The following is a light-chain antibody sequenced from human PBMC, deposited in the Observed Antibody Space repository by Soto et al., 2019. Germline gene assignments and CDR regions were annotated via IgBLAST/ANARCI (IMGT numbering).Light chain of an antibody. CDR1: QSIGDN. J-gene: IGKJ4*01. V-gene: IGKV1-39*01. Sequence: DIPMTQSPSSLSASVGDRVTITCRASQSIGDNLSWYQQKPGTGPNLLIYAASSLQSGVSSRFSGSGSGTDFTLTITNLQPEDFVSYFCLQSFSTPPTFGGGTRVQIK. CDR3: LQSFSTPPT. CDR2: AAS.